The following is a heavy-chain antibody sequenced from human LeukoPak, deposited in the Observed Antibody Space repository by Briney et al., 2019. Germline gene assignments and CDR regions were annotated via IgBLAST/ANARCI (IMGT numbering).Heavy chain of an antibody. CDR1: GGSISSYY. Sequence: SETLSLTCTVSGGSISSYYWSWIRQPAGKGLEWIGRIYTSGSTNYNPSLKSRVTMSVDTSKNRFSLKLSSVTAADTAVYYCAGTTVSYWFDPWGQGTLVTVSS. D-gene: IGHD4-17*01. CDR2: IYTSGST. CDR3: AGTTVSYWFDP. V-gene: IGHV4-4*07. J-gene: IGHJ5*02.